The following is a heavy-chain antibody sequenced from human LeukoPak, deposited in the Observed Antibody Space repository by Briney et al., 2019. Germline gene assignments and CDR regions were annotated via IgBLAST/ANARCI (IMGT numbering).Heavy chain of an antibody. CDR2: IYYSGST. V-gene: IGHV4-39*02. CDR1: GGSISSSSYY. D-gene: IGHD4/OR15-4a*01. J-gene: IGHJ4*02. CDR3: ARDRGLWWFFDY. Sequence: PSETLSLTCTVSGGSISSSSYYWGWIRQPPGKGLEWIGSIYYSGSTYYNPSLKSRVTISVDTSKNQFSLKLSSVTAADTAVYYCARDRGLWWFFDYWGQGTLVTVSS.